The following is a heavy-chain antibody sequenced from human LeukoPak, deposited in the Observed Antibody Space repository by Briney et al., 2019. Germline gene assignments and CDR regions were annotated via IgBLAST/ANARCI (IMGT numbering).Heavy chain of an antibody. D-gene: IGHD5-12*01. J-gene: IGHJ4*02. CDR2: IIPIFGTA. Sequence: SVKVSCKASGGTFSSYAISWVRRAPGQGLEWMGGIIPIFGTANYAQKFQGRVTITADESTSTAYMELSSLRSEDTAVYYCARDSARYSGYDFGDFDYWGQGTLVTVSS. V-gene: IGHV1-69*13. CDR3: ARDSARYSGYDFGDFDY. CDR1: GGTFSSYA.